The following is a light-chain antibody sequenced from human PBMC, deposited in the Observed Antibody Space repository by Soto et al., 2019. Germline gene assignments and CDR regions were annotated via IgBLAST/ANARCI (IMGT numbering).Light chain of an antibody. CDR3: QTWSTDIRV. V-gene: IGLV4-69*01. J-gene: IGLJ3*02. CDR2: MNSDGSP. Sequence: QSVLTQPPSASASLGASVKLTCTLSSGHNSYAIAWHQQQPEKGTRYLMKMNSDGSPSKGDGIPDRLAGSISVAERYLTIASLQSDDGADSYCQTWSTDIRVFGGGTKLTVL. CDR1: SGHNSYA.